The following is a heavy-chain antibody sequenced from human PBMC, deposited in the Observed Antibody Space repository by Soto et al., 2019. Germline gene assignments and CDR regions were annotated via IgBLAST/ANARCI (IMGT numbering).Heavy chain of an antibody. CDR2: INAGNGNT. J-gene: IGHJ4*02. D-gene: IGHD3-22*01. CDR3: ARDSLSDSSGYYPPYYFDY. V-gene: IGHV1-3*01. CDR1: GYTFTSYA. Sequence: ASVKVSCKASGYTFTSYAMHWVRQAPGQRLEWMGWINAGNGNTKYSQKFQGRVTITRDTSASTAYMELSSLRSEDTAVYYCARDSLSDSSGYYPPYYFDYWGQGTLVTVSS.